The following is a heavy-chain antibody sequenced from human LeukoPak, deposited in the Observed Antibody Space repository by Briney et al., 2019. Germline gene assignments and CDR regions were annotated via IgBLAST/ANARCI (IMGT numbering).Heavy chain of an antibody. D-gene: IGHD5-12*01. CDR1: GGSISSYY. CDR2: IYYSGST. Sequence: PSETLSLTCTVSGGSISSYYWSWIRQPPGKGLEWIGYIYYSGSTNYNPSLKSRVTISVDTSKNQFSLKLSSVTAADTAVYYCARGYSGYDTHYTIDYWGQGTLVTVSS. V-gene: IGHV4-59*01. J-gene: IGHJ4*02. CDR3: ARGYSGYDTHYTIDY.